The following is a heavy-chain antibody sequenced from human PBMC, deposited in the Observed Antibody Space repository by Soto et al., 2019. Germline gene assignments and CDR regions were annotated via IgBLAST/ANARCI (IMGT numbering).Heavy chain of an antibody. CDR2: IIPIFGTA. V-gene: IGHV1-69*13. Sequence: SVKVTCKASGGTFSSYAISWVRQAPGQGLEWMGGIIPIFGTANYAQKFQGRVTITADESTSTAYMELSSLRSEDTAVYYCARIPRSALLNWFDPWGQGTLVTVSS. D-gene: IGHD2-15*01. CDR3: ARIPRSALLNWFDP. J-gene: IGHJ5*02. CDR1: GGTFSSYA.